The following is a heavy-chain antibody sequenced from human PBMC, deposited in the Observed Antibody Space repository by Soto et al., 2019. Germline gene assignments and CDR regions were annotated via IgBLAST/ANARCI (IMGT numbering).Heavy chain of an antibody. J-gene: IGHJ6*01. CDR1: GGSIRSGSYY. D-gene: IGHD2-2*01. CDR3: ARNGCSSTTFDSSDAPYYSMDV. CDR2: IFHSGST. Sequence: SETLSLTCSVSGGSIRSGSYYWSWIRQHPGKALEWIGYIFHSGSTYYNPSLKSRVTMSVDMSKNQFSLKLNSVTAADTAVYYCARNGCSSTTFDSSDAPYYSMDVCGQGSTVTV. V-gene: IGHV4-31*03.